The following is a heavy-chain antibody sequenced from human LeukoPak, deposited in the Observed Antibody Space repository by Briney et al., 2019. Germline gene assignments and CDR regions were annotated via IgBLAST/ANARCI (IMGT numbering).Heavy chain of an antibody. CDR2: IYYTGST. J-gene: IGHJ3*02. V-gene: IGHV4-59*08. CDR3: ASPGYCSSTSCSNAFDI. CDR1: GGSMKNYY. Sequence: SETLSLTCTVSGGSMKNYYGSWIRQAPGKGLEWIAYIYYTGSTYYNPSLKSRVTMSVDTSVNQFSLRLSSVTAADTAVYYCASPGYCSSTSCSNAFDIWGQGTMVTVSS. D-gene: IGHD2-2*01.